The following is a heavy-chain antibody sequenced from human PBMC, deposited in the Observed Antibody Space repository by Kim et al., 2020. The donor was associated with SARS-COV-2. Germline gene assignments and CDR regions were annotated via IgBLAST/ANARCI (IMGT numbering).Heavy chain of an antibody. CDR2: INHNGHT. Sequence: SETLSLTCSFSGESFSGYYWSWIRQPPGKGLEWIGDINHNGHTNYNPSLKSRAIISLDTSKDQLSLKLTSVAAADTAMYYCARGRSGPDSLYYYDSSGYYFLDYWGLGTLVTVSS. CDR1: GESFSGYY. CDR3: ARGRSGPDSLYYYDSSGYYFLDY. J-gene: IGHJ4*02. D-gene: IGHD3-22*01. V-gene: IGHV4-34*01.